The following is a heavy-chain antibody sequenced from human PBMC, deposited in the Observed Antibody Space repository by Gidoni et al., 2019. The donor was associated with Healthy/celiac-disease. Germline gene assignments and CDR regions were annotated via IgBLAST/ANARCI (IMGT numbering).Heavy chain of an antibody. J-gene: IGHJ5*02. CDR2: IYPGDSDT. Sequence: EVQLVQSGAEVKKPGESLKISCKGSGYSFTSYWIGWVRQMPGRGLEWMGIIYPGDSDTRYSPSFQGQVTISADKSISTAYLQWSSLKASDTAMYYCARRGDIAAAGTNWFDPWGQGTLVTVSS. D-gene: IGHD6-13*01. CDR3: ARRGDIAAAGTNWFDP. V-gene: IGHV5-51*01. CDR1: GYSFTSYW.